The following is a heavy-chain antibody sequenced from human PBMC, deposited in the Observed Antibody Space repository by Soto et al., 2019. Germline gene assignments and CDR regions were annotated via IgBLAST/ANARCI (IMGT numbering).Heavy chain of an antibody. V-gene: IGHV4-39*01. J-gene: IGHJ5*02. CDR1: GGSISSGYYY. CDR3: ARHTRNQFDP. Sequence: KASETLSLTCSVSGGSISSGYYYWSWIRQPPGKGLEWIGSIYYSERTSYNSGSTYYSPSLKSRVTISGDTSKSQFSLKLSSVTAADTAVYYCARHTRNQFDPWGQGTLVTVSS. CDR2: IYYSERTSYNSGST.